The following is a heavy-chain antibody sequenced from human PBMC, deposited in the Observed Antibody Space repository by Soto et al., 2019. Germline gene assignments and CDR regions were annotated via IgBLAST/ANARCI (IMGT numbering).Heavy chain of an antibody. Sequence: EVQLVESGGGLVQPGGSLRLSCAASGFTVSSNYRSWVRQTPGKGLECVPVIYGGGGTYYADSVKDRLTISRDNCKNTLYLQMTSLRADDSAVYYCATDPAVTTYFDYWGQGTLVTVSS. J-gene: IGHJ4*02. CDR3: ATDPAVTTYFDY. D-gene: IGHD4-17*01. CDR1: GFTVSSNY. CDR2: IYGGGGT. V-gene: IGHV3-66*01.